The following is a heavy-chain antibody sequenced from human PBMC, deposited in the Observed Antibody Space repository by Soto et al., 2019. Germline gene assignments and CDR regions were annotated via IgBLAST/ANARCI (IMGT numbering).Heavy chain of an antibody. D-gene: IGHD2-15*01. CDR2: ISYDGSNK. V-gene: IGHV3-30-3*01. Sequence: QVQLVESGGGVVQPGRSLRLSCAASGFTFSSYAMHWVRQAPGKGLEWVAVISYDGSNKYYADSVKGRFTISRDNAKNTLYLQMNSLSDEDTAVYYCARAFRVVAATNWYFDLWGRGTLVTASS. J-gene: IGHJ2*01. CDR3: ARAFRVVAATNWYFDL. CDR1: GFTFSSYA.